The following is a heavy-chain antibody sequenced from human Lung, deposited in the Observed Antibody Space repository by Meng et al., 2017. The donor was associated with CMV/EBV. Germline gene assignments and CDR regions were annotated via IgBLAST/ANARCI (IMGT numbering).Heavy chain of an antibody. V-gene: IGHV3-7*01. CDR3: ARGRVSTDY. Sequence: GESXKISCAASGFTFSNYWMTWVRQAPGKGLEWVANINPDGSDKYYVDSVKGRFTISRDNAKNSLYLQMISLRADDTAVYYCARGRVSTDYWGHGTLVTVSS. J-gene: IGHJ4*01. CDR1: GFTFSNYW. CDR2: INPDGSDK. D-gene: IGHD4-11*01.